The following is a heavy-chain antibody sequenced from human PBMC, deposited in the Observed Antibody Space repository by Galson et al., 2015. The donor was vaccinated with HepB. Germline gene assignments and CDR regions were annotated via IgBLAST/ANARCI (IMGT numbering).Heavy chain of an antibody. D-gene: IGHD6-6*01. CDR1: GYTFTSYG. CDR3: ATRTHSSSSHYYYYYGMDV. J-gene: IGHJ6*02. V-gene: IGHV1-18*01. CDR2: ISAYNGNT. Sequence: SVKVSCKASGYTFTSYGISWVRQAPGQGLEWMGWISAYNGNTNYAQKLQGRVTMTTDTSTSTAYMELRSLRSDDTAVYYCATRTHSSSSHYYYYYGMDVWGQGTTVTVSS.